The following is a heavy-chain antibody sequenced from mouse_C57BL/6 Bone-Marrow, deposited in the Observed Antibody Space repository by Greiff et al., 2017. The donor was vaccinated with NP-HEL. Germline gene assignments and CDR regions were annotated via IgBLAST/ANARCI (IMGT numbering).Heavy chain of an antibody. Sequence: EVQLQQSGPELVKPGASVKISCKASGYTFTDYYINWVKQSHGKSLEWIGDINPNNGGTSYNQKFKGKATLTVDKSSSTAYMELRCLTSEDSAVFYCATDYCNYVDYWGQGTTLTVSS. D-gene: IGHD2-1*01. J-gene: IGHJ2*01. CDR2: INPNNGGT. CDR3: ATDYCNYVDY. V-gene: IGHV1-26*01. CDR1: GYTFTDYY.